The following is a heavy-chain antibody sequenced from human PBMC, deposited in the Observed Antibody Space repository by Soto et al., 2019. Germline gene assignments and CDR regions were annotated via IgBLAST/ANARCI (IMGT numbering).Heavy chain of an antibody. V-gene: IGHV3-74*01. CDR3: ARGPRPSSAGTGAY. CDR1: GFDSSYYW. Sequence: GGSLRLSCALSGFDSSYYWIQWFRQSPGKGLEWVSRIDPDGTTTNYADSVKGRFSVSRDNAKKTIYLQMNSPTADDTALYYCARGPRPSSAGTGAYWGQGTLVTVSS. CDR2: IDPDGTTT. D-gene: IGHD1-1*01. J-gene: IGHJ1*01.